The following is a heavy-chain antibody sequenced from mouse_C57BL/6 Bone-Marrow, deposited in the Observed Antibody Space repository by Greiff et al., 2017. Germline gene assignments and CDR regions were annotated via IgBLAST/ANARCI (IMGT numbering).Heavy chain of an antibody. D-gene: IGHD2-14*01. CDR2: ISDGGSYT. Sequence: EVKLMESGGGLVKPGGSLKLSCAASGFTFSSYAMSWVRQTPEKRLEWVATISDGGSYTYYPDNVKGRFTISRDNAKNNLYLQMSHLKSEDTAMYYCARGVRYWYFDVWGTGTTVTVSS. CDR3: ARGVRYWYFDV. J-gene: IGHJ1*03. V-gene: IGHV5-4*03. CDR1: GFTFSSYA.